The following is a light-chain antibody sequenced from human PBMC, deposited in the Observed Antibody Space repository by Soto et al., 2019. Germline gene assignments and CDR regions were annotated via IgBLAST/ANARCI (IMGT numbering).Light chain of an antibody. CDR1: QNIYSN. CDR3: LQYHNLWS. J-gene: IGKJ1*01. Sequence: MVMTHSRSTVSVPTRERVPXSRRASQNIYSNVAWYQQRPGQDPRILIYRASTRATGIQARFSGSGSGTEFTLTISSLQSEDFTVYSCLQYHNLWSFGQGTELDIK. V-gene: IGKV3-15*01. CDR2: RAS.